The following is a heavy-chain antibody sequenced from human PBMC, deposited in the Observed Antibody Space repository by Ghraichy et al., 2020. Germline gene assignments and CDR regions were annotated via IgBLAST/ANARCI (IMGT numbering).Heavy chain of an antibody. Sequence: SETLSLTCAVYDGSFSGYYWSWIRQPPGKGLQWIGEINHSGSTNYNLSLKSRVTISIDTSKNQFSLKLNSVTAADTALYYCARQYSYGCMDVWGQGTTVTVSS. CDR3: ARQYSYGCMDV. J-gene: IGHJ6*02. V-gene: IGHV4-34*01. D-gene: IGHD5-18*01. CDR1: DGSFSGYY. CDR2: INHSGST.